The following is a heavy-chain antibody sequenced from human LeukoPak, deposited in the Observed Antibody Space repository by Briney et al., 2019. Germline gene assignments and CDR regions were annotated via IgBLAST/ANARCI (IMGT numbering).Heavy chain of an antibody. CDR2: IKSKTDGGTT. CDR1: GFTFSNAW. J-gene: IGHJ4*02. V-gene: IGHV3-15*01. CDR3: TTDLFGYGYGSN. Sequence: GGSLRLSCAASGFTFSNAWMSWVRQAPGKGLEWVGRIKSKTDGGTTDYAAPVKGRFTISRDDSKNTLYLQMNSLKTEDTAVYYCTTDLFGYGYGSNWGQGTLVTVSS. D-gene: IGHD5-18*01.